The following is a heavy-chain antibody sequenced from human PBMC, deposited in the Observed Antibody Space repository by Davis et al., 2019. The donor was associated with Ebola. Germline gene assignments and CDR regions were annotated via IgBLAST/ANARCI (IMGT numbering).Heavy chain of an antibody. Sequence: SATLSLTCAVYGGSFSGYYWSWIRQPPGKGLEWIGEINHSGSTNYNPSLKSRVTISVDTSKNQFSLKLSSVTAADTAVYYCARGVSLYYYYGMDVWGQGTTVTVSS. CDR2: INHSGST. J-gene: IGHJ6*02. V-gene: IGHV4-34*01. CDR1: GGSFSGYY. CDR3: ARGVSLYYYYGMDV.